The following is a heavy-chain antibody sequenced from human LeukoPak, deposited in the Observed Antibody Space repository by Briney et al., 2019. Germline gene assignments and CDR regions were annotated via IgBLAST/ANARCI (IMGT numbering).Heavy chain of an antibody. J-gene: IGHJ3*02. CDR2: IDTAGDT. V-gene: IGHV3-13*01. CDR3: VREGAAPGRLDAFDI. D-gene: IGHD6-13*01. Sequence: GGSLRLSCAASGFIFSRYDMHCVRQATGKALEWVSAIDTAGDTYNPGSVKGRFTISRENAKNSLYLQMNSLRAGDTAVYYCVREGAAPGRLDAFDIWGQGTMVTVSS. CDR1: GFIFSRYD.